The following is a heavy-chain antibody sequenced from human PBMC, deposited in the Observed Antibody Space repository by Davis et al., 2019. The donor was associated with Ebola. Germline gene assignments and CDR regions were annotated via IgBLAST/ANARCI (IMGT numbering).Heavy chain of an antibody. V-gene: IGHV1-18*01. CDR3: ARAQFPTTSDH. CDR2: ISADSVNT. CDR1: GYTFAEYA. D-gene: IGHD1-1*01. Sequence: AASVKVSCKASGYTFAEYAMSWVRQAPGQGPEWMGWISADSVNTNYAQKMQGRFTMTTDTSTSTAYMEVGILRSDDTAVYYCARAQFPTTSDHWGQGTLVTVSS. J-gene: IGHJ4*02.